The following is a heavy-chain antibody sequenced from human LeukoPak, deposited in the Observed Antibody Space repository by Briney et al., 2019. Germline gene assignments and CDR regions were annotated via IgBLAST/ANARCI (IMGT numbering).Heavy chain of an antibody. V-gene: IGHV1-8*03. CDR1: GYTFTSYD. CDR2: MNPNSGNT. J-gene: IGHJ4*02. D-gene: IGHD6-6*01. CDR3: ARGRVPPRPVDY. Sequence: ASVKVSCKASGYTFTSYDINWVRQATGQGLEWMGWMNPNSGNTGYAQKFQGRVTTTRNTSISTAYMELSSLRSEDTAVYYCARGRVPPRPVDYWGQGTLVTVSS.